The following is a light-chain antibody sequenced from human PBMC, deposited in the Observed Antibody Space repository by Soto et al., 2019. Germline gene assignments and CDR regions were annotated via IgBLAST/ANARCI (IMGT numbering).Light chain of an antibody. CDR1: SSNIGSNT. CDR3: AAWDDSLSGYV. J-gene: IGLJ1*01. Sequence: QPVLTQPPSTSGTPGQRVTISCSGSSSNIGSNTVNWYQHLPGTAPKLLIYSNNQRPSGVPDRFSGSKSGTSASLAVSGLQSEDEADYYCAAWDDSLSGYVFGTGTKVTVL. CDR2: SNN. V-gene: IGLV1-44*01.